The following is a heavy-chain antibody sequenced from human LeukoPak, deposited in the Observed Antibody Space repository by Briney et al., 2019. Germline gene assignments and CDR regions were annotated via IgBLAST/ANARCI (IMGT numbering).Heavy chain of an antibody. V-gene: IGHV3-7*01. CDR3: ARVMGSGSFDY. CDR2: IKADGTGK. J-gene: IGHJ4*02. D-gene: IGHD3-10*01. CDR1: GFTFSSSW. Sequence: PGGSLRLSCVASGFTFSSSWMTWVRQAPGMGLERVANIKADGTGKYYVDSVRGRFSISRDNAKNSLYLQMNSLRAEDTAVYYCARVMGSGSFDYWGQGTLVTVSS.